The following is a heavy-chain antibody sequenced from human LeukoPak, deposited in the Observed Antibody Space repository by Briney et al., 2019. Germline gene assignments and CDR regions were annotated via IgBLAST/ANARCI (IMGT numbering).Heavy chain of an antibody. D-gene: IGHD3-10*01. J-gene: IGHJ4*02. CDR2: IIPILGIA. Sequence: ASVKVSCKASGGTFSSYAISWVRQAPGQGLEWMGRIIPILGIANYAQKFQGRVTITTDESTSTAYMELSSLRSEDTAVYYCASLYGSGSYFDYWGQGTLVTVSS. V-gene: IGHV1-69*04. CDR1: GGTFSSYA. CDR3: ASLYGSGSYFDY.